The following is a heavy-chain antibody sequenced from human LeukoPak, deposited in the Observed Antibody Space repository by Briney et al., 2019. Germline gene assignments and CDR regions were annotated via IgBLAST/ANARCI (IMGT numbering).Heavy chain of an antibody. CDR2: IYYSGST. CDR3: ARWALGDLSLTSYYFDY. CDR1: GGSISSSSSY. D-gene: IGHD3-16*02. J-gene: IGHJ4*02. V-gene: IGHV4-39*01. Sequence: SETLSLTCTVSGGSISSSSSYWGWIRQPPGKGLQWIGSIYYSGSTYYNPSLKSRVTISLDTSKNQFSLKLTSVTAADTAVYFCARWALGDLSLTSYYFDYWGQGTLVTVSS.